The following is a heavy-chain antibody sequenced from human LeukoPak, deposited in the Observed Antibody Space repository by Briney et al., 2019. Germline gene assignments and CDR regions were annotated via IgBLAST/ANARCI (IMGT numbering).Heavy chain of an antibody. J-gene: IGHJ4*02. Sequence: GGSLRLSCAASGFTFDDYAMHWARQAPGKGLEWVSGISWNSGSIGYADSVKGRFTISRDNAKNSLYLQMNSLRAEDTAIYYCTRVGYIDEGIDYWGQGTLVTVSS. D-gene: IGHD5-24*01. CDR1: GFTFDDYA. V-gene: IGHV3-9*01. CDR3: TRVGYIDEGIDY. CDR2: ISWNSGSI.